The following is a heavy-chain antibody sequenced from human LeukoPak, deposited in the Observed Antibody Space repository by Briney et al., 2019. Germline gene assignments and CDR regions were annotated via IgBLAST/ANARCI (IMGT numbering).Heavy chain of an antibody. D-gene: IGHD2-2*01. CDR3: ARDLKGEYCSSTSCYRGVYYYYYYMDV. CDR2: INPNSGGT. Sequence: ASVKVSCKASGYTFTGYYMHWVRQAPGQGLEWMGWINPNSGGTNYAQKFQGRVTMTRDTSISTAYMELSRLRSDDTAVYYCARDLKGEYCSSTSCYRGVYYYYYYMDVWGKGTTVTVSS. V-gene: IGHV1-2*02. CDR1: GYTFTGYY. J-gene: IGHJ6*03.